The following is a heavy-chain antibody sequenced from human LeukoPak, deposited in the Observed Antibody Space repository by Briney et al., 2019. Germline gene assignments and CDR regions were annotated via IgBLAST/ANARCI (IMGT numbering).Heavy chain of an antibody. Sequence: ASVKVSCKASGYTFTGYYMHWVRQAPGQGLEWMGWMNPNSGNTGYAQKFQGRVTMTRNTSISTAYMELSSLRSEDTAVYYCARGKGLRYFDWTGVNFDYWGQGTLVTVSS. V-gene: IGHV1-8*02. CDR1: GYTFTGYY. CDR3: ARGKGLRYFDWTGVNFDY. CDR2: MNPNSGNT. J-gene: IGHJ4*02. D-gene: IGHD3-9*01.